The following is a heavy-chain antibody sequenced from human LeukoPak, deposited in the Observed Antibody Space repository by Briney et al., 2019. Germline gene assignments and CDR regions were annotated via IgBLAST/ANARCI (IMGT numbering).Heavy chain of an antibody. D-gene: IGHD3-22*01. J-gene: IGHJ6*03. Sequence: SETLSLTCAVYGGSFSGYYWSWIRQPPGKGLEWIGEINHSGSTNYNPSLKSRVTISVDTSKNQFSLKLSSVTAADTAVYYCARTLVVVRNHYYYMDVWGKGTTVTISS. CDR3: ARTLVVVRNHYYYMDV. V-gene: IGHV4-34*01. CDR1: GGSFSGYY. CDR2: INHSGST.